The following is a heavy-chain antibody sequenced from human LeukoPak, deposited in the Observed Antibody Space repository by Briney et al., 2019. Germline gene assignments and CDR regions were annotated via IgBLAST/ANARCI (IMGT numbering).Heavy chain of an antibody. V-gene: IGHV1-69*06. Sequence: SVKVSCKASGGTFSSYAISWVRQAPGQGLEWMGGIIPIFGTANYAQKFQGRVTITADKSTSTAYMELSNLRSEDTAVYYCARDVGYCSGGSCRYYYGMDVWGKGTTVTVSS. CDR1: GGTFSSYA. CDR3: ARDVGYCSGGSCRYYYGMDV. J-gene: IGHJ6*04. D-gene: IGHD2-15*01. CDR2: IIPIFGTA.